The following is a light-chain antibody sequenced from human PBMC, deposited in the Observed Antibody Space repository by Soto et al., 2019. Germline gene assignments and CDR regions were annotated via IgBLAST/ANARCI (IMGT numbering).Light chain of an antibody. CDR2: EDN. J-gene: IGLJ1*01. CDR1: SSDVGTYNL. V-gene: IGLV2-23*01. CDR3: CSYATGSTYS. Sequence: ALTQPASVFGSPGQSITTSCTGTSSDVGTYNLVSWYQQHPGEAPKLIIYEDNKRPSGVSNRFSGSRSGYTASLTISGLQAEDEADYFCCSYATGSTYSFGTGTKVTVL.